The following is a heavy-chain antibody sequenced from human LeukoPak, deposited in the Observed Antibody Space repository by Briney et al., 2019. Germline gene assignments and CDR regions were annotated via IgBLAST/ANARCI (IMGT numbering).Heavy chain of an antibody. J-gene: IGHJ6*03. CDR1: GYTFTSYI. CDR2: ISGSGGST. D-gene: IGHD3-10*01. V-gene: IGHV3-23*01. CDR3: AKGGIKDYYYMDV. Sequence: SCKASGYTFTSYIISWVRQAPGKGLEWVSAISGSGGSTYYADSVKGRFTISRDNSKNTLYLQMNSLRAEDTAVYYCAKGGIKDYYYMDVWGKGTTVTVSS.